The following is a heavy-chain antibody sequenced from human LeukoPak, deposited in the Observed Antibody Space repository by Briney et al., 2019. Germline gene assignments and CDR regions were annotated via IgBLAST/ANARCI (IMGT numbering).Heavy chain of an antibody. Sequence: GGSLRLPCAASGFTFSSYAMSWVRQAPGKGLEWVSAISGSGGSTYYADSVKGRFTISRDNSKNTLYLQMNSLRAEDTALYYCAKLDRIAAPGTWADYWGQGTLVTVSS. CDR2: ISGSGGST. J-gene: IGHJ4*02. V-gene: IGHV3-23*01. CDR1: GFTFSSYA. CDR3: AKLDRIAAPGTWADY. D-gene: IGHD6-13*01.